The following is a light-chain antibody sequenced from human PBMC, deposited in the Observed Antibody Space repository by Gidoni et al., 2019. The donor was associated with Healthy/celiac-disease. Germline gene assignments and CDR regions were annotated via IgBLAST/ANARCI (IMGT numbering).Light chain of an antibody. CDR1: QRVSSY. CDR2: DAS. J-gene: IGKJ4*01. CDR3: QQRSNWPPLT. Sequence: EIVLTQSPATLSLSPGERPTLACRASQRVSSYLAWYPQKPAQAPRLLIYDASNRATGIPARFSGSGSGTDFTLPISSLEPEDFAVYYCQQRSNWPPLTFXGXTKVEIK. V-gene: IGKV3-11*01.